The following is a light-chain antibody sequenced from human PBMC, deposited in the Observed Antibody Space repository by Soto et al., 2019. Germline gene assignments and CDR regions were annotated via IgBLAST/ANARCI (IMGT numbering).Light chain of an antibody. CDR3: HQNYNLPPWT. J-gene: IGKJ1*01. V-gene: IGKV1-39*01. CDR1: QSISTY. CDR2: AAS. Sequence: DIQMTQSPPSLSASVGDTITITCRASQSISTYLDWYQVTPGKAPKVLIYAASTLKAGVPSRLSGSGSGTDFTLTINSLQPEDFATYYCHQNYNLPPWTFGQGTKVEIK.